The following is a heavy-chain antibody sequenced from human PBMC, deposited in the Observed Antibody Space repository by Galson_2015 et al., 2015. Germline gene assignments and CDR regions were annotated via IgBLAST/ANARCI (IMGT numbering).Heavy chain of an antibody. D-gene: IGHD3-3*01. V-gene: IGHV3-7*01. CDR3: ARDRALFGVVSNNWFDP. CDR2: IKQDGSEQ. J-gene: IGHJ5*02. CDR1: GFTFSSYW. Sequence: SLRLSCAASGFTFSSYWMSWVRQAPGKGLELVANIKQDGSEQYYVDSVKGRFTISRDNAKNSLYLQMNSLRAEDTAVYYCARDRALFGVVSNNWFDPWGQGTLVTVSS.